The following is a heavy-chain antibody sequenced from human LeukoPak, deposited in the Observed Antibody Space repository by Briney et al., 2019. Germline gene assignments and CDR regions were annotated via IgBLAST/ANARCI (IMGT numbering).Heavy chain of an antibody. CDR3: AKDGGSSWYYMDV. J-gene: IGHJ6*03. CDR1: GFTFSSYG. Sequence: GGSLRLSCAASGFTFSSYGMHWVRQAPGKGLEWVAFIRYDGSNKYYADSVKGRFTISRDNSKNTLYLQMNSLRAEDTAVYYCAKDGGSSWYYMDVWGKGTTVTVSS. CDR2: IRYDGSNK. D-gene: IGHD6-13*01. V-gene: IGHV3-30*02.